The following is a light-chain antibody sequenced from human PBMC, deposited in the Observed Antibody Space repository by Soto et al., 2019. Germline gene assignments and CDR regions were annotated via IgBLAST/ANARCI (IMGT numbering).Light chain of an antibody. J-gene: IGLJ3*02. CDR1: SSNIGAGYD. Sequence: QSALTQPPSVSGAPGQRVTISCTGSSSNIGAGYDVHWYQQLPGTAPKLLIYGNSNRPSGVPDRFSGSKSGTSASLAITGLQAEDEAEYYCQSYVSILSGSVFGGGTKLTVL. V-gene: IGLV1-40*01. CDR2: GNS. CDR3: QSYVSILSGSV.